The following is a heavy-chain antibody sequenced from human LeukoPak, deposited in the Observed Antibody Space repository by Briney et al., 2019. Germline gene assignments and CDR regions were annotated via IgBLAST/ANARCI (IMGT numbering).Heavy chain of an antibody. D-gene: IGHD3-3*01. CDR1: GGSISSGDYY. V-gene: IGHV4-30-4*01. J-gene: IGHJ5*02. CDR3: ARVESAYDFWSGYYALNWFDP. CDR2: IYYSGST. Sequence: KSSETLSLTCTVSGGSISSGDYYWSWIRQPPGKGLEWVGYIYYSGSTYYNPSLKSRVTISVDTSKNQFSLKLSSVTAADTAVYYCARVESAYDFWSGYYALNWFDPWGQGTLVTVSS.